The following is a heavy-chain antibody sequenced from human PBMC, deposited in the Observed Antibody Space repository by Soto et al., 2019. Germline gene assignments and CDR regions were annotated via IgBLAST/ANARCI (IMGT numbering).Heavy chain of an antibody. Sequence: GASVKVSCKASGGTFSSYAISWVRQAPGQGLEWMGGIIPIFGTANYAQKFQGRVTITADESTSTAYMELSSLRSEDTAVYYCASRGSGMTTVTNGFDYWGQGTLVTVSS. CDR3: ASRGSGMTTVTNGFDY. V-gene: IGHV1-69*13. CDR1: GGTFSSYA. CDR2: IIPIFGTA. D-gene: IGHD4-17*01. J-gene: IGHJ4*02.